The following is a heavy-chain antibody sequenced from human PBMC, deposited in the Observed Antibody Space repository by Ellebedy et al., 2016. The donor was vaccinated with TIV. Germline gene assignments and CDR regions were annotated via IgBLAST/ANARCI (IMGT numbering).Heavy chain of an antibody. Sequence: AASVKVSCKASGGTFSRYAVGWVRQAPGQGLEWMGRIIPILGIPNYAQKFQGRVTITADKSTNTAYMELSSLRSEDTAVYYCAGDIVTTSAFDYWGQGTLVTVSS. D-gene: IGHD4-11*01. CDR1: GGTFSRYA. J-gene: IGHJ4*02. CDR3: AGDIVTTSAFDY. CDR2: IIPILGIP. V-gene: IGHV1-69*04.